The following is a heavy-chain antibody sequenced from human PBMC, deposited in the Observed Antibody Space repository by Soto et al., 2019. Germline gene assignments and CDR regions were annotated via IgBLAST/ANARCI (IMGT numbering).Heavy chain of an antibody. CDR2: IYFTGTS. CDR3: VRREAVAGSQFDF. V-gene: IGHV4-39*02. D-gene: IGHD6-19*01. CDR1: GGSLSSGSFF. Sequence: PSETLSLTCTVSGGSLSSGSFFWGWIRQPPGKGREWIGHIYFTGTSSYSPSLKSRVTMFVDTSKNNFSLRLTSVTAADTAVYYCVRREAVAGSQFDFWGQGTLVTVSS. J-gene: IGHJ4*02.